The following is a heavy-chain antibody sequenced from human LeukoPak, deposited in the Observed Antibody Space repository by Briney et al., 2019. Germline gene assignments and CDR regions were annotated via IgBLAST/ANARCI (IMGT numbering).Heavy chain of an antibody. CDR1: GGSISSGDYY. Sequence: PSETLSLTCTVSGGSISSGDYYWRWLRQPPGTGREWIGYIYYSGSTYYNPSLKSRVTISVDTSKNQFSLKLSSVTAADTAVYYCARVSRTCTNGVCSIWGQGTMVTVSS. CDR3: ARVSRTCTNGVCSI. V-gene: IGHV4-30-4*08. D-gene: IGHD2-8*01. CDR2: IYYSGST. J-gene: IGHJ3*02.